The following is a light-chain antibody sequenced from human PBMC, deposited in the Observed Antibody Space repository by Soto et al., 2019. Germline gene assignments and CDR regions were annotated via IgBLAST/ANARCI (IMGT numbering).Light chain of an antibody. CDR1: SSDVGSYNY. J-gene: IGLJ1*01. CDR2: DVS. Sequence: QSALTQPASVSGSPGQSITISCTGTSSDVGSYNYVSWYQQHPGKAPKVMIYDVSNRPSGVSYRSSGSKSGNTASLTIPGLQAEDEADYYCSSYTSISTSVFGTGTKVTVL. V-gene: IGLV2-14*01. CDR3: SSYTSISTSV.